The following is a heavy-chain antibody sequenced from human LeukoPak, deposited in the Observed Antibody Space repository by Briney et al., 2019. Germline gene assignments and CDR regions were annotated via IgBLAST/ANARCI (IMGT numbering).Heavy chain of an antibody. D-gene: IGHD3-10*01. CDR3: AREGGFGELGDAFDI. CDR2: ISAYNGNT. J-gene: IGHJ3*02. Sequence: ASVKVSCKASGYTFTSYAMNWVRQAPGQGLEWMGWISAYNGNTNYAQKLQGRVTMTTDTSTSTAYMELRSLRSDDTAVYYCAREGGFGELGDAFDIWGQGTMVTVSS. CDR1: GYTFTSYA. V-gene: IGHV1-18*01.